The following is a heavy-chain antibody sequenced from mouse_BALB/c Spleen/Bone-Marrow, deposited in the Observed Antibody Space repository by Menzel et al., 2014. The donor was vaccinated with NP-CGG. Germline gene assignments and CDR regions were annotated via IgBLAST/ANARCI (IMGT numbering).Heavy chain of an antibody. CDR1: GYTFTDYA. CDR3: ARYRYDVFDY. Sequence: QVQLKESGAELVRPGVSVKISCKGSGYTFTDYAMHWVKQSHAKSLEWIGVISTYYGDASYNQKFKGKATMTVDKSSSTAYMELARLKSEDSAIYYCARYRYDVFDYWGQGTTLTVSS. CDR2: ISTYYGDA. V-gene: IGHV1S137*01. J-gene: IGHJ2*01. D-gene: IGHD2-14*01.